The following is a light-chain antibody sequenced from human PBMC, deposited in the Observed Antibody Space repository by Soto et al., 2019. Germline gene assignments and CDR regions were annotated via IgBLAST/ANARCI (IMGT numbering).Light chain of an antibody. Sequence: DIQMTQSPSSLSASVGDRVTITCRASQGIANHFAWYQQKPGKAPNLLIYAASTLQSGVPSRFSGSGFGTDLTLPINSLQPEDVATCYFHKYKGAPYTFGPGTKVDI. CDR2: AAS. CDR3: HKYKGAPYT. V-gene: IGKV1-27*01. CDR1: QGIANH. J-gene: IGKJ3*01.